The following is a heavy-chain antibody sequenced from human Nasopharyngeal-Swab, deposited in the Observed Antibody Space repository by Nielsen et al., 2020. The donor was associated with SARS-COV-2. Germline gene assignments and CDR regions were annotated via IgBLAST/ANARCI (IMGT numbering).Heavy chain of an antibody. CDR3: TTLHRTGWF. CDR1: GFLFSSVW. J-gene: IGHJ4*02. CDR2: IKRKADGGTV. Sequence: GGSLRLSCAASGFLFSSVWMSWVRQAPGKGLECVGRIKRKADGGTVEYATAVRGRFSISRDGSRNTLFLQMNRLKTEDTAVYYCTTLHRTGWFWGQGTLVTVSS. V-gene: IGHV3-15*01. D-gene: IGHD6-19*01.